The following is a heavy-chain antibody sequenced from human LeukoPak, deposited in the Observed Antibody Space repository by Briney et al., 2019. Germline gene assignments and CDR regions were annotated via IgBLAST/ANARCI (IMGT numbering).Heavy chain of an antibody. D-gene: IGHD5-18*01. Sequence: PSKTLSLTCAVSGGSISSGGYSWSWIRQPPGKGLEWIGYIYHSGSTYYNPSLKSRVTISVDRSKNQFSLKLSSVTAADTAVYYCARASLGYSYGQGAFDIWGQGTMVTVSS. CDR2: IYHSGST. CDR1: GGSISSGGYS. CDR3: ARASLGYSYGQGAFDI. V-gene: IGHV4-30-2*01. J-gene: IGHJ3*02.